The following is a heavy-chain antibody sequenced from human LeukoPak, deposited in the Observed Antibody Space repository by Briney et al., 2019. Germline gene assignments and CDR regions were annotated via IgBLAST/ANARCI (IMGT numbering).Heavy chain of an antibody. J-gene: IGHJ4*02. CDR1: GFTLTSYA. CDR3: ARDDEWLRFPDY. CDR2: ISSSSSYI. D-gene: IGHD5-12*01. Sequence: GGSLRLSCDASGFTLTSYAMNWVRQAPGKGLEWVSSISSSSSYIYYADSVKGRFTISRDNAKNSLYLQMNSLRAEDTAVYYCARDDEWLRFPDYWGQGTLVTVSS. V-gene: IGHV3-21*01.